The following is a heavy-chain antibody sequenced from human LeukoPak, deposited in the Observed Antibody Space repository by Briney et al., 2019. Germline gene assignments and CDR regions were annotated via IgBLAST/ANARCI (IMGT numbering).Heavy chain of an antibody. J-gene: IGHJ1*01. Sequence: GASVKVSCKASGYTFTSYGISWVRQAPGQGLEWMGWISAYNGNANYAQKLQGRVTMTTDTSTSTAYMELRSPRSDDTAVYYCARGEEASIVVPAAIYFQHWGQGTLVTVSS. CDR1: GYTFTSYG. CDR2: ISAYNGNA. CDR3: ARGEEASIVVPAAIYFQH. V-gene: IGHV1-18*01. D-gene: IGHD2-2*01.